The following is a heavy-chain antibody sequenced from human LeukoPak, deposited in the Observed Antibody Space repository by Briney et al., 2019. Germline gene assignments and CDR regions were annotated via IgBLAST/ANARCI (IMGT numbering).Heavy chain of an antibody. D-gene: IGHD1-14*01. J-gene: IGHJ4*02. V-gene: IGHV1-24*01. CDR1: GYTLTELS. Sequence: GASVKVSCKVSGYTLTELSMHWVRQAPGKGLEWMGRFDPEDGETLYAQKFQGRVTMTADTSTDTAYMELSSLRSEDTAVYYCSRDTRNLDYWDQGTLVTVSS. CDR2: FDPEDGET. CDR3: SRDTRNLDY.